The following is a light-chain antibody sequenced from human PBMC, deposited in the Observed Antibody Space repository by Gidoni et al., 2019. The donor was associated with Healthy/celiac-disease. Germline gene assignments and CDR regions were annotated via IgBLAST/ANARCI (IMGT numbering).Light chain of an antibody. CDR1: QSISSY. Sequence: DIQMTQSPPSLSASVGDRVTITCRASQSISSYLNWYQQKPGKAPKLLIYAASSLQSGVPSRFSGSGSGTDFTLTISSLQPEDFATYYCQQSYSTPRFTFXPXTKVDIK. CDR3: QQSYSTPRFT. V-gene: IGKV1-39*01. J-gene: IGKJ3*01. CDR2: AAS.